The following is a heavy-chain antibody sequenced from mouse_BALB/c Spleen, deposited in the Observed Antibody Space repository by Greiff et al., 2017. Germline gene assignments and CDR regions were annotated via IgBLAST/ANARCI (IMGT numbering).Heavy chain of an antibody. CDR3: ARNYRYEGYFDV. D-gene: IGHD2-14*01. Sequence: QVQLQQSGAELAKPGASVKMSCKASGYTFTSYWMHWVKQRPGQGLEWIGYINPSTGYTEYNQKFKDKATLTADKSSSTAYMQLSSLTSEDSAVYYCARNYRYEGYFDVWGAGTTVTVAS. CDR1: GYTFTSYW. J-gene: IGHJ1*01. CDR2: INPSTGYT. V-gene: IGHV1-7*01.